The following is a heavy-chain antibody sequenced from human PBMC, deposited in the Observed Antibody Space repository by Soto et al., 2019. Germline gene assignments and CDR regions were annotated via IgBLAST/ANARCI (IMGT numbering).Heavy chain of an antibody. D-gene: IGHD3-16*01. Sequence: PGGSLRLSCAASGFTFYSYSMNWVRQPPGKGLERVSSISSSSSYIYYAGSVKGRFTISRDNAKNSLYLQMNSLRAEDTAVYYCAVYYGYVWGSYCYWERGSRGAVSS. CDR2: ISSSSSYI. CDR1: GFTFYSYS. CDR3: AVYYGYVWGSYCY. V-gene: IGHV3-21*01. J-gene: IGHJ4*02.